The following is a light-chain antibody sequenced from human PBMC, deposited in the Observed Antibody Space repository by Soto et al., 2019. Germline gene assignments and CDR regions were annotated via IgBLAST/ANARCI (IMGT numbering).Light chain of an antibody. CDR2: GNS. CDR1: SSNIGAGYD. J-gene: IGLJ3*02. CDR3: QSYDSSLSGSV. Sequence: QLVLTQPPSVSGAPGQRVTISCTGSSSNIGAGYDVHWYQQLPGTAPKLLIYGNSNRPSGVPDRFSGSKSSTSASLAITGLQAEDEADYYCQSYDSSLSGSVFGGGTKVTVL. V-gene: IGLV1-40*01.